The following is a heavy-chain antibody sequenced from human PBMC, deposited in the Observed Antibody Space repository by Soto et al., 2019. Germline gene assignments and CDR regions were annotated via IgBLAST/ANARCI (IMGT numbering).Heavy chain of an antibody. CDR3: VREAPCSNGVCQFDY. Sequence: GGSLRLSCAASGFTFSPYEMSWVRQAPGKGLEWISYISSSGSTIHYADSVKGRFSISRDNAKKSLFLQMNSLRAEDTAVYYCVREAPCSNGVCQFDYWGRGTLVTVSS. CDR1: GFTFSPYE. CDR2: ISSSGSTI. J-gene: IGHJ4*02. D-gene: IGHD2-8*01. V-gene: IGHV3-48*03.